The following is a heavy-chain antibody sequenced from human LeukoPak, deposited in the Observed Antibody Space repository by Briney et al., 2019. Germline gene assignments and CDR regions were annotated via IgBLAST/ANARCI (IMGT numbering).Heavy chain of an antibody. V-gene: IGHV4-34*12. J-gene: IGHJ5*02. CDR1: GGSFSGYY. Sequence: SETLSLTCAVYGGSFSGYYWGWIRQPPGKGLEWIGEFIHSGSTNYNPSLKSRVTISVDTSKNQFSLKLSSVTAADTAVYYCATSRITIFGVVKRWFDPWGQGTLVTVSS. D-gene: IGHD3-3*01. CDR2: FIHSGST. CDR3: ATSRITIFGVVKRWFDP.